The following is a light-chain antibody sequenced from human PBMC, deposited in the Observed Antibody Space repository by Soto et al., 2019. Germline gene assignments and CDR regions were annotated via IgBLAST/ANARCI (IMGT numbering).Light chain of an antibody. CDR1: KNDIGVYDF. CDR2: EVV. J-gene: IGLJ1*01. V-gene: IGLV2-8*01. Sequence: QSALTQPPSASGSPGQSVTISCTGTKNDIGVYDFVSWYQHHPGKAPRLIIYEVVQRPSGVPDRFSGSKSGNTASLTVSGLQVADEADYYCSSYAGSNNFGFGTGTKVTVL. CDR3: SSYAGSNNFG.